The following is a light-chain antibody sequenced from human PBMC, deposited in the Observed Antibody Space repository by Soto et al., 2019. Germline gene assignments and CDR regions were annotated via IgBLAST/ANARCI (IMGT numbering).Light chain of an antibody. CDR3: QQASTFPNT. V-gene: IGKV1-12*01. Sequence: DIQMTQSRSSVSASVGDRVTITCRASQGISRWLAWLQQKPGKGPKLLIYAASTLRSGVPSRFSGSGSGTDFTLTISSLQPEDFATYFCQQASTFPNTFGQGTKLEIK. J-gene: IGKJ2*01. CDR2: AAS. CDR1: QGISRW.